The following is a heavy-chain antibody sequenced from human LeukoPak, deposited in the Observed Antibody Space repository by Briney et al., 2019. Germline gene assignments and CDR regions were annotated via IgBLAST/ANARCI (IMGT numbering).Heavy chain of an antibody. Sequence: GGSLRLSCAASGFTFSAYGMHWVRQAPGKGLEWVAVISYDGSSKYYADSVQGRFTISRDNAKNSLYLQMNSLKAEDTAVYYCARGAVSGAPREVDYWGQGTLVTVSS. CDR1: GFTFSAYG. J-gene: IGHJ4*02. D-gene: IGHD4-11*01. CDR3: ARGAVSGAPREVDY. CDR2: ISYDGSSK. V-gene: IGHV3-30*03.